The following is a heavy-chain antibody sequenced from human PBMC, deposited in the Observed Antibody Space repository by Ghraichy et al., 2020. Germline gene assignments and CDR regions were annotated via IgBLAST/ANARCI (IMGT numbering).Heavy chain of an antibody. J-gene: IGHJ4*02. V-gene: IGHV1-46*01. CDR2: INPSGGST. Sequence: ASVKVSCKASGYTFTSYYMHWVRQAPGQGLEWMGIINPSGGSTSYAQKFQGRVTMTRDTSTSTVYMELSSLRSEDTAVYYCARDPEYYYDSSGYLYYWGQGTLVTVSS. CDR1: GYTFTSYY. D-gene: IGHD3-22*01. CDR3: ARDPEYYYDSSGYLYY.